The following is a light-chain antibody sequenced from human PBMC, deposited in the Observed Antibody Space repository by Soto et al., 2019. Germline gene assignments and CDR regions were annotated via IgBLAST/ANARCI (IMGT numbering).Light chain of an antibody. CDR3: QVWDSSSANVV. CDR1: NTGSKS. Sequence: SYELTQPPSVSVAPGQTARITCGGNNTGSKSVHWYQQKPGQAPVLVVYDDSDRPSGIPERFSGSNSGNTATLTISRVEAGDEADYYCQVWDSSSANVVFGGGTKLTVL. CDR2: DDS. J-gene: IGLJ2*01. V-gene: IGLV3-21*02.